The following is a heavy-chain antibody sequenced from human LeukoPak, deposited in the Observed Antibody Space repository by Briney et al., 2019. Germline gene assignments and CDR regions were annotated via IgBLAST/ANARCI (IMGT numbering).Heavy chain of an antibody. V-gene: IGHV1-2*02. CDR2: INPNSGGT. CDR3: ARVSGSSWGGDFDY. J-gene: IGHJ4*02. D-gene: IGHD6-13*01. Sequence: ASVKVSCKASGYTFTGYYMHWVRQAPGQGLEWMGWINPNSGGTNYAQKFQGRVTMTRDTSISTAYMELSRLRSDDTAVYYCARVSGSSWGGDFDYWGQGTLVTVSS. CDR1: GYTFTGYY.